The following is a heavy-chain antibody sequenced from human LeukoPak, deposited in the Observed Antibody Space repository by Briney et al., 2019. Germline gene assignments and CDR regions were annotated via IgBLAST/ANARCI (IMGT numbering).Heavy chain of an antibody. CDR1: GYSFTSYW. D-gene: IGHD6-19*01. CDR3: ARGGFKQWLAYDAFDI. V-gene: IGHV5-51*01. J-gene: IGHJ3*02. Sequence: GESLKISCKGSGYSFTSYWIGWVRQMPGKGLEWMGIIYPGDSDTRYSPSFQGQVTISADKSISTAYLQWSSLKASDTAMYYCARGGFKQWLAYDAFDIWGQGTMVTVSS. CDR2: IYPGDSDT.